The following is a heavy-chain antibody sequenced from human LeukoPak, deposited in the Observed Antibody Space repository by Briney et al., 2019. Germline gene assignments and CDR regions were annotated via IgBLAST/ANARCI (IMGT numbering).Heavy chain of an antibody. CDR3: AREKNNVGAGGYYYYGMDV. CDR2: ISGSGGST. D-gene: IGHD1-26*01. J-gene: IGHJ6*02. V-gene: IGHV3-23*01. CDR1: GFTFSSYA. Sequence: GGSLRLSCAASGFTFSSYAMSWVRQAPGKGLEWVSAISGSGGSTYYADSVKGRFTISRDNSKNTLYLQMNSLRAEDTAVYYCAREKNNVGAGGYYYYGMDVWGQGTTVTVSS.